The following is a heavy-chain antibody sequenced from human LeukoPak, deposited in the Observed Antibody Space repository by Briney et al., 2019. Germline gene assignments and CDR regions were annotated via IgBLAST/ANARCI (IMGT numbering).Heavy chain of an antibody. V-gene: IGHV3-20*04. CDR3: ARRMTTVTTRYFDL. CDR1: GFKFDDYG. CDR2: INWNGGST. J-gene: IGHJ2*01. D-gene: IGHD4-17*01. Sequence: PGGSLRLSCAASGFKFDDYGMSWVRQAPGKGLEWVAGINWNGGSTGYADSVKGRFTISRDNAKNSLYLQMNSLRAEDTALYYCARRMTTVTTRYFDLWGRGTLVTVSS.